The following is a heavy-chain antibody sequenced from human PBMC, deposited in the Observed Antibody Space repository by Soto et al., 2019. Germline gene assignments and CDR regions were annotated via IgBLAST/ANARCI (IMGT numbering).Heavy chain of an antibody. J-gene: IGHJ6*02. CDR2: ISYDGSNK. CDR1: GFTFSSYG. V-gene: IGHV3-30*18. D-gene: IGHD3-3*01. CDR3: ANARYDFWSGYYTPAYFYYYGMDV. Sequence: QVQLVESGGGVVQPGRSLRLSCAASGFTFSSYGMHWVHQAPGKGLEWVAVISYDGSNKYYADSVKGRFTISRDNSKNTLYLQMNSLRAEDTAVYYCANARYDFWSGYYTPAYFYYYGMDVWGQGTTVTVSS.